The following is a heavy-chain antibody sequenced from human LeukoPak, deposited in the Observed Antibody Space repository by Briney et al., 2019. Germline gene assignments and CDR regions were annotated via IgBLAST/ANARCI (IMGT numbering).Heavy chain of an antibody. Sequence: ASVKVSCKASGYTFTGYYMHWVRQAPGQGLEWMGRISPNSGGTNYAQKFQGRVTITRDTSISTAYMELSRLRSDDTAVYYCARNSGSYSFWFDPWGQGTLVTVSS. V-gene: IGHV1-2*06. CDR3: ARNSGSYSFWFDP. CDR1: GYTFTGYY. D-gene: IGHD1-26*01. J-gene: IGHJ5*02. CDR2: ISPNSGGT.